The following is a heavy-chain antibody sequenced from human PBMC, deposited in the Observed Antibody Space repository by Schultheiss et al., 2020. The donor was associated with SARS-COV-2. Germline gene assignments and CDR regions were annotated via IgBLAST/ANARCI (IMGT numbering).Heavy chain of an antibody. V-gene: IGHV1-8*01. CDR3: ARETAPSQDAYQLLPFDY. CDR2: MNPNSGRS. J-gene: IGHJ4*02. CDR1: GYTFTDFD. Sequence: ASVKVSCKASGYTFTDFDINWVRQATGQGLEWMGWMNPNSGRSGHAQKFQGRVTMTRDTSVSAVYMELSSLTSEDTAVYYCARETAPSQDAYQLLPFDYWGQGTLVTVSS. D-gene: IGHD2-2*01.